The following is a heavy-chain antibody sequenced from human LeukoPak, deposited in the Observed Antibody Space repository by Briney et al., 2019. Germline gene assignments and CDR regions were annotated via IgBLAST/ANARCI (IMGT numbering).Heavy chain of an antibody. D-gene: IGHD3-16*01. CDR1: GFTFSSYA. CDR3: AKNLGFPAFDY. J-gene: IGHJ4*02. V-gene: IGHV3-23*01. CDR2: ISGSGGRT. Sequence: GGSLRLSCAASGFTFSSYAMNWVRQAPGKGLQWVSAISGSGGRTYHADSVKGRFTISRDNSKNTLYLQMNSLRAEDTAVYYCAKNLGFPAFDYWGQGTLVTVSS.